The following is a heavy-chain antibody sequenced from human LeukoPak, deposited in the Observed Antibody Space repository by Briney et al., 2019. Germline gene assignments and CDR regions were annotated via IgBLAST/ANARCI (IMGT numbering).Heavy chain of an antibody. CDR3: AKDFEMAFDY. CDR1: GFTFSSYG. D-gene: IGHD5-24*01. J-gene: IGHJ4*02. CDR2: ISYDGSNK. Sequence: GRSLRLSCAASGFTFSSYGMHWVRQAPGKALEWVAVISYDGSNKYYADSVKGRFTISRDNSKNTLYLQMNSLRAEDTAVYYCAKDFEMAFDYWGQGTLVTVSS. V-gene: IGHV3-30*18.